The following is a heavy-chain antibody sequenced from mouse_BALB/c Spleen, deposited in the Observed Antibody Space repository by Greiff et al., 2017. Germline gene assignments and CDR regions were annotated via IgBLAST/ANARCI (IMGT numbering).Heavy chain of an antibody. V-gene: IGHV1S135*01. CDR3: ARFGRRYDYDEYYFDY. D-gene: IGHD2-4*01. CDR1: GYAFTSYN. CDR2: IDPYNGGT. Sequence: EVQLQQSGPELVKPGASVKVSCKASGYAFTSYNMYWVKQSHGKSLEWIGYIDPYNGGTSYNQKFKGKATLTVDKSSSTAYMHLNSLTSEDSAVYYCARFGRRYDYDEYYFDYWGQGTTLTVSS. J-gene: IGHJ2*01.